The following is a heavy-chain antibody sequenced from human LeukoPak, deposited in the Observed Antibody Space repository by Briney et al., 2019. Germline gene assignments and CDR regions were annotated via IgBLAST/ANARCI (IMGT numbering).Heavy chain of an antibody. D-gene: IGHD5-24*01. CDR3: ARDSQLAKNYNLDAFDI. CDR2: IYYSGST. J-gene: IGHJ3*02. V-gene: IGHV4-30-4*01. Sequence: SQTLSLTCTVSGGSISSGDYYWSWIRQPPGKGLEWIGYIYYSGSTYYNPSLKSRVTISVDTSKNQFSLKLSSVTAADTAVYYCARDSQLAKNYNLDAFDIWGQGTMVTVSS. CDR1: GGSISSGDYY.